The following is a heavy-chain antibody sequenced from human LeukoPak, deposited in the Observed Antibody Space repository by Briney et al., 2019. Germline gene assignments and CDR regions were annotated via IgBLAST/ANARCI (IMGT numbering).Heavy chain of an antibody. V-gene: IGHV4-59*01. J-gene: IGHJ4*02. CDR1: GGSISTYY. Sequence: PSETLSLTCTVSGGSISTYYWSWIRQPPGKGLEWIGYIYYTGSTNYNPSLKSRVTISVDTSKNQFSLKLSSVTAADTAVYYCTRDRGDGYDYFWDYWGQGTLVTVSS. CDR2: IYYTGST. D-gene: IGHD5-12*01. CDR3: TRDRGDGYDYFWDY.